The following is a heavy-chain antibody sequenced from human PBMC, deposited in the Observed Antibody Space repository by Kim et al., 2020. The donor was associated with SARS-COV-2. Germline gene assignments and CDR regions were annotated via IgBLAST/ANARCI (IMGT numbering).Heavy chain of an antibody. CDR3: ARPPGDILTGYYTTFDY. CDR2: ISGSGDST. CDR1: GFTFGNYA. Sequence: GGSLRLSCAASGFTFGNYAMNWVRQAPGKGLEWVSGISGSGDSTYYADSVKGRFTISRDNSKNTLFLQMNSLRAEDTAVYYCARPPGDILTGYYTTFDYWGQGALVTVSS. V-gene: IGHV3-23*01. D-gene: IGHD3-9*01. J-gene: IGHJ4*02.